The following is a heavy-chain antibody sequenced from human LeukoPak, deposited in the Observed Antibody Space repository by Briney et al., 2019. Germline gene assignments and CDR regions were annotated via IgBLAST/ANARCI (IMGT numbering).Heavy chain of an antibody. CDR2: IYARGGT. D-gene: IGHD2-2*02. Sequence: SETLSLTCTVSGGSLSHYYWSWIRDIPGKGLEWIGFIYARGGTIYNPTLKSRVTMSLDTSKNQFSLKMSSVTAADTAVYYCARHMHCSSTSCHTPFDYWGQGTLVTVSS. J-gene: IGHJ4*02. CDR3: ARHMHCSSTSCHTPFDY. CDR1: GGSLSHYY. V-gene: IGHV4-59*08.